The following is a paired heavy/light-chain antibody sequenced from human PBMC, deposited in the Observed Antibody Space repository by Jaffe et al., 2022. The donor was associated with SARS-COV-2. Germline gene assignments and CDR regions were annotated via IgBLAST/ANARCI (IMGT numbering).Light chain of an antibody. CDR3: QQYGSSGLT. CDR2: GAS. Sequence: EIVLTQSPGTLSLSPGERATLSCRASQSVSSSYLAWYQQKPGQAPRLLIYGASSRATGIPDRFSGSGSGTDFTLTISRLEPEDFAVYYCQQYGSSGLTFGGGTKVEIK. J-gene: IGKJ4*01. V-gene: IGKV3-20*01. CDR1: QSVSSSY.
Heavy chain of an antibody. D-gene: IGHD3-3*01. CDR3: ARDHGLYYDFWSGYSDY. J-gene: IGHJ4*02. Sequence: QVQLVESGGGVVQPGRSLRLSCAASGFTFSSYAMHWVRQAPGKGLEWVAVISYDGSNKYYADSVKGRFTISRDNSKNTLYLQMNSLRAEDTAVYYCARDHGLYYDFWSGYSDYWGQGTLVTVSS. V-gene: IGHV3-30-3*01. CDR1: GFTFSSYA. CDR2: ISYDGSNK.